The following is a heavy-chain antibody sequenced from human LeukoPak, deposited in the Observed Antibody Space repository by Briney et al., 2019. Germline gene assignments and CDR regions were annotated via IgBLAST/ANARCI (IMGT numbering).Heavy chain of an antibody. CDR1: GGSISSYY. Sequence: SETLSLTCTVSGGSISSYYWSWIRQPPGKGLEWIACISYSGSTNYNPSLKSRVTMSVDTSKNQFSLSLSSVTAADTAVYYCARAKLRNWFDPWGQGTLVTVSS. D-gene: IGHD1-1*01. CDR3: ARAKLRNWFDP. CDR2: ISYSGST. V-gene: IGHV4-59*01. J-gene: IGHJ5*02.